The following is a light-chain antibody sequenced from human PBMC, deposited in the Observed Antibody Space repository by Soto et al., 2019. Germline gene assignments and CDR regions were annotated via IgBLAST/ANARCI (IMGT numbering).Light chain of an antibody. V-gene: IGKV3-11*01. CDR1: QNINSY. CDR2: DAS. Sequence: EIVLTQSPVTLSLSPGDRATLSCRASQNINSYIAWYQQIPGQAPRLLIYDASNRATGIPARFSGSGSGTDFTLTISSLEPKDFAVYHCHQRHNWPFTFGPGTKVDIK. J-gene: IGKJ3*01. CDR3: HQRHNWPFT.